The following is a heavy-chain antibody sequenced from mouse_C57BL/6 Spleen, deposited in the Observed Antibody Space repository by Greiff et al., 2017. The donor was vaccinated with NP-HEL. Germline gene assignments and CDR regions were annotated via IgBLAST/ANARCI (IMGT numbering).Heavy chain of an antibody. J-gene: IGHJ4*01. CDR1: GYSFTGYY. CDR2: INPSTGGT. V-gene: IGHV1-42*01. D-gene: IGHD5-1*01. CDR3: ARRVPFMDY. Sequence: VHVKQSGPELVKPGASVKISCKASGYSFTGYYMNWVKQSPEKSLEWIGEINPSTGGTTYNQKFKAKATLTVDKSSSTAYMQLKSLTSEDSAVYYCARRVPFMDYWGQGTSVTVSS.